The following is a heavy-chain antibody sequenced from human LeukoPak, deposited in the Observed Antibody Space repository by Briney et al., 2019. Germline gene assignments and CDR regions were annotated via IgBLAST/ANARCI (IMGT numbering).Heavy chain of an antibody. V-gene: IGHV1-2*02. CDR3: ARARWQLVPYFDS. CDR2: INPNSGGT. CDR1: GYTFTDYY. J-gene: IGHJ4*02. D-gene: IGHD6-6*01. Sequence: ASVKVSCNASGYTFTDYYMHWVRQAPGQGLEWMGWINPNSGGTNFAQKFQGRVAMTRDTSISTAYMELGSLRSDDTAVYYCARARWQLVPYFDSWGQGTLGTVSS.